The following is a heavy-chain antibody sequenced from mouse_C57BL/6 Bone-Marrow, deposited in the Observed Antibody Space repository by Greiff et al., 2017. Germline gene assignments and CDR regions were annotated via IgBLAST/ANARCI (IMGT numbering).Heavy chain of an antibody. V-gene: IGHV1-78*01. CDR2: IYPRDGST. J-gene: IGHJ3*01. Sequence: VQLQHSDAELVKPGASVKISCKVSGYTFTDHTIHWMKQRPEQGLEWIGYIYPRDGSTKYNEKFKGKATLTADKSSSTAYMQLNSLTSEDSAVYFCARRYYGSSLCFAYWGQGTLVTVSA. D-gene: IGHD1-1*01. CDR3: ARRYYGSSLCFAY. CDR1: GYTFTDHT.